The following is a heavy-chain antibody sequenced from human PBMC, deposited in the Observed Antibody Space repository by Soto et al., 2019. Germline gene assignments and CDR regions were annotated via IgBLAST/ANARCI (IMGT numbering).Heavy chain of an antibody. D-gene: IGHD2-8*01. CDR2: ISSNGGST. Sequence: GGSLRLSCAASGFTFSSYAMHWVRQAPGKGLEYVSAISSNGGSTYYANSVKGRFTISRDNSKNTLYLQMGSLRAEDMAVYYCARFSRPSYGVANYYYYGMDVWGQGTTVTVSS. CDR3: ARFSRPSYGVANYYYYGMDV. CDR1: GFTFSSYA. V-gene: IGHV3-64*01. J-gene: IGHJ6*02.